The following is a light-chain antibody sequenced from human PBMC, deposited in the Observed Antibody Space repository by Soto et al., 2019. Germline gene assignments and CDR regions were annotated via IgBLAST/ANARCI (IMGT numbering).Light chain of an antibody. J-gene: IGKJ4*01. V-gene: IGKV3-15*01. CDR1: QSVSSN. CDR2: GAS. CDR3: QQYDNWPPT. Sequence: EIVMTQSPATLSVSPGERATLSCRASQSVSSNLAWYQRKPGQAPRLLFYGASNRATGIPARFTGSGSGTEFTLTISSLQSEDFAVYSCQQYDNWPPTFGGGTKVDIK.